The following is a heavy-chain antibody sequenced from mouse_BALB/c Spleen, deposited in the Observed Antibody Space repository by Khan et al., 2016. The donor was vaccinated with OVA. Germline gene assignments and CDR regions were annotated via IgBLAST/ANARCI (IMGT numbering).Heavy chain of an antibody. CDR1: GYTFSSSW. CDR3: ARYFGSRFAY. D-gene: IGHD1-1*01. J-gene: IGHJ3*01. Sequence: QVQLQQSGAELVRPGSSVKISCKASGYTFSSSWMNWVKHRPGQGLEWIGQIYPGNDDTDYNGKLKDKASLTADKSYRTAYMQLTSLTSEDSAVYFCARYFGSRFAYWGQGTLVTVSA. CDR2: IYPGNDDT. V-gene: IGHV1-80*01.